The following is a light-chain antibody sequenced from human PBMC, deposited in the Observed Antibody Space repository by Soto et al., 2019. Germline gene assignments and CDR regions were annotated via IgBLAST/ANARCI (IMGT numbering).Light chain of an antibody. CDR1: QSVSSY. V-gene: IGKV3-11*01. J-gene: IGKJ4*01. CDR2: YAS. Sequence: EIVLTQSPATLSLSPGERATLSCRASQSVSSYFAWYQQKPGQAPTLLIYYASNRATGIPARFSGSGSGTDFTLTISSLEPEDFAVYHCQQRSNWPPTFGGGTKVEIK. CDR3: QQRSNWPPT.